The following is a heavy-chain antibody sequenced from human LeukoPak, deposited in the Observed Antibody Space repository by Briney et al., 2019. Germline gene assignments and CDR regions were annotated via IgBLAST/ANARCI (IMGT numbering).Heavy chain of an antibody. D-gene: IGHD2-15*01. CDR3: ASHILYHYMDV. V-gene: IGHV4-38-2*02. CDR1: GYSISSGYY. Sequence: SETLSLTCTVSGYSISSGYYWGWIRQPPGKGLEWIGSIYHSGSTYYNPSLTSRVTISVDTSKNQFSLKLSSVTAADTAVNYCASHILYHYMDVWGKGTTVTISS. CDR2: IYHSGST. J-gene: IGHJ6*03.